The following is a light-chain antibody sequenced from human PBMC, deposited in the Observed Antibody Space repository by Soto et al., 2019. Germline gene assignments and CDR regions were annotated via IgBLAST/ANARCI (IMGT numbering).Light chain of an antibody. V-gene: IGLV2-11*01. CDR2: DVT. CDR3: CSYAGSYTLI. J-gene: IGLJ2*01. CDR1: SSDVGGYNY. Sequence: QSALTQPRSVSGSPGQSVTISCTGTSSDVGGYNYVSWYQHHPGKAPKLMIYDVTKRPSGVPDRFSGSKSGNTASLTISGLQAEDEADYYCCSYAGSYTLIFGGGTKLTV.